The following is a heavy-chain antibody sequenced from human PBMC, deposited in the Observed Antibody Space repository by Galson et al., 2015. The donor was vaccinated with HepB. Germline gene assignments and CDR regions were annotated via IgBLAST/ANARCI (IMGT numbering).Heavy chain of an antibody. D-gene: IGHD3-10*01. CDR1: GYTFTSYG. V-gene: IGHV1-18*04. CDR2: ISAYNGNT. CDR3: ARDGNPLLWFGESFYYYYVMDV. J-gene: IGHJ6*02. Sequence: SVKVSCKASGYTFTSYGISWVRQAPGQGLEWMGWISAYNGNTNYAQKLQGRVTMTTDTSTSTAYMELRSLRSDDTAVYYCARDGNPLLWFGESFYYYYVMDVWGQGTTVTASS.